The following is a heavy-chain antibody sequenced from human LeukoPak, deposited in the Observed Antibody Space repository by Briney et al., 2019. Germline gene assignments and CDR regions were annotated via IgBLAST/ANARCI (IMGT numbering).Heavy chain of an antibody. Sequence: GGSLRLSCAASGFTFSSYSKNWVRQAPGKGLEWVSSISSSSSYIYYADSVKGRFTISRDNAKNSLYLQMNSLRAEDTAVYYCARDYSVSGWHTYHFDYWGQGTLVTVSS. D-gene: IGHD6-19*01. CDR3: ARDYSVSGWHTYHFDY. CDR2: ISSSSSYI. V-gene: IGHV3-21*04. J-gene: IGHJ4*02. CDR1: GFTFSSYS.